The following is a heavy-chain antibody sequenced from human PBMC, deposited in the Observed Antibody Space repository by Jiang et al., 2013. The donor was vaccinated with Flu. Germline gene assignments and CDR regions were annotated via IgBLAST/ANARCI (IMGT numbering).Heavy chain of an antibody. CDR3: ARGAQLWAPFDS. CDR1: GGSITDSY. Sequence: SLTCTVSGGSITDSYWSWIRQSPGKGLEWIAYMYYSGSTRXNPSLQSRVTISVHTSKNQVSLNLTSVTPADTAVYYCARGAQLWAPFDSWGQGTLVTVSS. CDR2: MYYSGST. J-gene: IGHJ4*02. V-gene: IGHV4-59*01. D-gene: IGHD5-18*01.